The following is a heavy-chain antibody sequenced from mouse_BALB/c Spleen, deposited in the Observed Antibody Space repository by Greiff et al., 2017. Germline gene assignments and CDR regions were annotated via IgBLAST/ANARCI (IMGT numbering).Heavy chain of an antibody. D-gene: IGHD4-1*01. Sequence: VKVVESGAELMKPGASVKISCKATGYTFSSYWIEWVKQRPGHGLEWIGEILPGSGSTNYNEKFKGKATFTADTSSNTAYMQLSSLTSEDSAVYYCARLGRFDYWGQGTTLTVSS. CDR1: GYTFSSYW. CDR3: ARLGRFDY. J-gene: IGHJ2*01. V-gene: IGHV1-9*01. CDR2: ILPGSGST.